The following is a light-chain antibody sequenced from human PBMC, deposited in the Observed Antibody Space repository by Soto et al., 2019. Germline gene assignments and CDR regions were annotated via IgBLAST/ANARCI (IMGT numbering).Light chain of an antibody. J-gene: IGKJ3*01. Sequence: EIVLTQSPGTLSLSPGERATLSCRASQSVDSRYLAWYQQPPGRAPRLLIYGASSRATGTPDRFSGSGSWTDFTLTISRLEPEYSAVYYCHLYDNSPPFPFGPGTKVEIK. V-gene: IGKV3-20*01. CDR2: GAS. CDR1: QSVDSRY. CDR3: HLYDNSPPFP.